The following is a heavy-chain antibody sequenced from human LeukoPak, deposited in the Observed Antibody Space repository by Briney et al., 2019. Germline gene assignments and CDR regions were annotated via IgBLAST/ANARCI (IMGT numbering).Heavy chain of an antibody. CDR1: GASMSSYY. Sequence: SETLSLTCTVSGASMSSYYWSWIRQPPGKGLEWVGYVFYNGNTNYNPSLKSRVTISVDTSKNQFSLKLSSVTAADTAVYYCARHNRMGAAATLGVFDYWGQGTLVTVSS. D-gene: IGHD6-13*01. J-gene: IGHJ4*02. CDR3: ARHNRMGAAATLGVFDY. CDR2: VFYNGNT. V-gene: IGHV4-59*08.